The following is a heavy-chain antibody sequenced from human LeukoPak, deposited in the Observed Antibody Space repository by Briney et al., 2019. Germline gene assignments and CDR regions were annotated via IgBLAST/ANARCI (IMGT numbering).Heavy chain of an antibody. Sequence: SETLSLTCTVSGGSISSGGYYWSWIRQHPGKGLEWIGYIYYSGSTYYNPSLKSRVTISVDTSKNQFSPKLSSVTAADTAVYYCARSAVLLWFGGFDYWGQGTLVTVSS. V-gene: IGHV4-31*03. CDR3: ARSAVLLWFGGFDY. D-gene: IGHD3-10*01. CDR1: GGSISSGGYY. J-gene: IGHJ4*02. CDR2: IYYSGST.